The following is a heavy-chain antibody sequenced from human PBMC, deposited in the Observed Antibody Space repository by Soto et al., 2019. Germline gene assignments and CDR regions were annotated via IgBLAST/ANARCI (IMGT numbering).Heavy chain of an antibody. CDR3: ARSDRDYAYALNV. Sequence: EAQLVESGGGLIQPGVSLRLSCAASGFTVSDNYITWVRQAPGKGLEWVSLLYSGGRIYYADSVKGRFTSSRDTSKTTLYIQMNSLRAEDTAVYYGARSDRDYAYALNVWCQGTTVPLS. D-gene: IGHD3-16*01. V-gene: IGHV3-53*01. CDR2: LYSGGRI. J-gene: IGHJ6*02. CDR1: GFTVSDNY.